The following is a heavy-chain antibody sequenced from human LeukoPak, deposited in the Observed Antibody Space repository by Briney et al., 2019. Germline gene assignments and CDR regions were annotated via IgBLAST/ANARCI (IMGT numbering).Heavy chain of an antibody. CDR1: GGTFSSYA. D-gene: IGHD3-22*01. CDR3: ARLSSGYYFDYYYYMDV. V-gene: IGHV1-69*05. Sequence: SVKVSCKASGGTFSSYAISWVRQAPGQGLEWMGGIIPIFGTANYAQKFQGRVTITTDESTSTAYMELSSLRSEDTAVYYCARLSSGYYFDYYYYMDVWGKGTTVTVSS. CDR2: IIPIFGTA. J-gene: IGHJ6*03.